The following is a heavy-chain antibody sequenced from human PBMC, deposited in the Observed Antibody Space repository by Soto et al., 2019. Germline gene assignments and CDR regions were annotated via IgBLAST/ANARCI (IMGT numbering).Heavy chain of an antibody. J-gene: IGHJ6*02. CDR1: GFTFSTYG. V-gene: IGHV3-30*18. CDR3: AKVLYERDYYYGMDV. D-gene: IGHD2-2*02. CDR2: MSYDGRNK. Sequence: QVQLVESGGGVVQPGRSLRLSCAASGFTFSTYGMHWVRQAPGKGLEWVAVMSYDGRNKYYADSVKGRFTIARDNSNNTLYLQVNSLRAEDTAVYYCAKVLYERDYYYGMDVWGQGTTVTVSS.